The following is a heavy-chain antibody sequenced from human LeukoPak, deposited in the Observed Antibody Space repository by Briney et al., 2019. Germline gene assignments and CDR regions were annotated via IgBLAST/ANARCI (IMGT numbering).Heavy chain of an antibody. D-gene: IGHD5-12*01. CDR2: INWNSSSI. V-gene: IGHV3-9*01. Sequence: PGRSLRLSCAASGFTFDDYAMHWVRQAPGKGLEWVSGINWNSSSIAYADSVKGRFTISRDNAKNSLYLQMNSLRAEDTAVYYCARTDRQYSGGTEDYWGQGTLVTVSS. CDR3: ARTDRQYSGGTEDY. CDR1: GFTFDDYA. J-gene: IGHJ4*02.